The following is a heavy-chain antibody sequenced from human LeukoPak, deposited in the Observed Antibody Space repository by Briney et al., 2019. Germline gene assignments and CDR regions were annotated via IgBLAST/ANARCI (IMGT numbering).Heavy chain of an antibody. CDR1: GDSISSGRYS. D-gene: IGHD3-10*01. CDR2: IYNSGRT. CDR3: ARAVGSGSFQTYYYYMDV. Sequence: PSETLSLTCTVSGDSISSGRYSWSWIRQPAGKGLEWIGRIYNSGRTNYNPSLKSRVTILLDTSKNQFSLKLSSVTAADTAVYYCARAVGSGSFQTYYYYMDVWGKGTTVTISS. J-gene: IGHJ6*03. V-gene: IGHV4-61*02.